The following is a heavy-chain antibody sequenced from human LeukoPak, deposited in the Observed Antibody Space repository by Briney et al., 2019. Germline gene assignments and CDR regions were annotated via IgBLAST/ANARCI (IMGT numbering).Heavy chain of an antibody. D-gene: IGHD1-26*01. CDR3: ARDGRISPYSGMDV. V-gene: IGHV4-59*01. CDR2: IYYSGST. J-gene: IGHJ6*02. CDR1: GDSISYYY. Sequence: PSETLSLTCNVSGDSISYYYWSWIRQPPGKGLEWIGYIYYSGSTAYNPSLKSRVSISVDTSKNQFSLKLNSVTPADTAVYYCARDGRISPYSGMDVWGQGTTVTVSS.